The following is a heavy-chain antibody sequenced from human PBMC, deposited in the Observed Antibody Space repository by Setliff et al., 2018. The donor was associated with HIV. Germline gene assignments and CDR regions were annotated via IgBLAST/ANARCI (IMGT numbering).Heavy chain of an antibody. CDR3: AREWSYGAFDTFDV. V-gene: IGHV4-34*01. CDR2: INHSGST. J-gene: IGHJ3*01. D-gene: IGHD5-18*01. Sequence: SETLSLTCAVYGGSFSAYYWSWIRQPPGKGLEWIGEINHSGSTNYNPSLKTRVTIMIGTSKNQFSLKLGSVTAADTAVYYCAREWSYGAFDTFDVWGQGTMVTV. CDR1: GGSFSAYY.